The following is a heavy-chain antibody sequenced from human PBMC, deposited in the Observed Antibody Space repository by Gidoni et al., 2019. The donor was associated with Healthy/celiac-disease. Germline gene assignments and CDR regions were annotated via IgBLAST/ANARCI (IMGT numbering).Heavy chain of an antibody. Sequence: EVQLVESGGGLVQPGGSLRLSCAASGFTFSSYSMNWVRQAPGKGLEWVSYISSSSSTIYYADSVKGRFTISRDNAKNSLYLQMNSLRAEDTAVYYCARFHHEEWLRLNVAYYYYYMDVWGKGTTVTVSS. J-gene: IGHJ6*03. D-gene: IGHD5-12*01. CDR1: GFTFSSYS. V-gene: IGHV3-48*01. CDR3: ARFHHEEWLRLNVAYYYYYMDV. CDR2: ISSSSSTI.